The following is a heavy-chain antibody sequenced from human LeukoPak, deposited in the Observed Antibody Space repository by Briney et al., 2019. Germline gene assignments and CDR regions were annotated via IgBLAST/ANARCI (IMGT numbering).Heavy chain of an antibody. J-gene: IGHJ4*02. CDR2: INPNSGGT. CDR3: ARGPLDVDILTGYPYYFDY. Sequence: GASVKVSCKASGYTFTSYYMHWVRQAPGQGLEWMGWINPNSGGTNYAQKFQGRVTMTRDTSISTAYMELSRLRSDDTAVYYCARGPLDVDILTGYPYYFDYWGQGTLVTVSS. V-gene: IGHV1-2*02. CDR1: GYTFTSYY. D-gene: IGHD3-9*01.